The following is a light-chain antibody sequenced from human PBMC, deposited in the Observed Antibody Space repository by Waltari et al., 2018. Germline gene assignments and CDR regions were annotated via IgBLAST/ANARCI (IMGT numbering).Light chain of an antibody. CDR2: KDT. J-gene: IGLJ3*02. V-gene: IGLV3-25*03. Sequence: SSELTQPPSVSVSPGQTARITCSGDALPKPYAFWYQQKSGQAPFLILYKDTERPSGIHDRFSGSSSGTIVTLTISGVQTEDEADYYCQTADTSGIWVFGGGTRLTVL. CDR1: ALPKPY. CDR3: QTADTSGIWV.